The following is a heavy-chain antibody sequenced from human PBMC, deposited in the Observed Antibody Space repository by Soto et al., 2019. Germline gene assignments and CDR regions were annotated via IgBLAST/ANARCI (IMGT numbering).Heavy chain of an antibody. CDR3: ARVVRSRGLDY. Sequence: ETLSLTCAVYGGSFSGYYWSWIRQPPGKGLEWIWEINHSGSTNYNPSLKSRVTISVDTSKNQFSLKLSSVAAADTAVYYCARVVRSRGLDYWGQGTLVTVSS. CDR1: GGSFSGYY. CDR2: INHSGST. D-gene: IGHD2-15*01. J-gene: IGHJ4*02. V-gene: IGHV4-34*01.